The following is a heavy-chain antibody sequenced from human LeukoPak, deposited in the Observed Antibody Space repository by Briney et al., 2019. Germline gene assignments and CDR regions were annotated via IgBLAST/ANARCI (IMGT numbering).Heavy chain of an antibody. CDR2: INPNSGGT. V-gene: IGHV1-2*02. CDR1: GYTFTGYY. J-gene: IGHJ4*02. CDR3: ARDDCSSTSCYLFDY. D-gene: IGHD2-2*01. Sequence: ASVKVSCKASGYTFTGYYMHWVRQAPGQGLEWIGWINPNSGGTNYAQKFQGRVTMTRDTSISTAYMELSRLRSDDTAVYYCARDDCSSTSCYLFDYWGQGTLVTVSS.